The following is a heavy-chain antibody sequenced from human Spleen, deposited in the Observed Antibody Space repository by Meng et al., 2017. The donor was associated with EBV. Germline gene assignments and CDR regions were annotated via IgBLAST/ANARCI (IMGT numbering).Heavy chain of an antibody. D-gene: IGHD2-15*01. CDR3: AKDLGAVSGGSPGPDY. J-gene: IGHJ4*02. CDR2: ISYDGSNK. Sequence: QVQLVGSGGGVVQPARSLRLSCAASGFTFSSYGMHWVRQAPGKGLEWVAVISYDGSNKYYADSVKGRFTISRDNSKNTLYLQMNSLRAEDTAVYYCAKDLGAVSGGSPGPDYWGQGTLVTVSS. V-gene: IGHV3-30*18. CDR1: GFTFSSYG.